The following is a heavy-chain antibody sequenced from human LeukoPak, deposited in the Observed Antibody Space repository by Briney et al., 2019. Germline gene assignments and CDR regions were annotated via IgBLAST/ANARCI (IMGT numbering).Heavy chain of an antibody. V-gene: IGHV3-30*04. Sequence: GGSLRLSCKGSGVTFSDCAVTWFRQTPGKGLEWVAAISSDGSSKYYAGSVRGRSTISRDKSNNTVSLQMSSLRPEDTAVYYCAKGSGGSCYSSGDVWGQGTTVTVSS. J-gene: IGHJ6*02. D-gene: IGHD2-15*01. CDR2: ISSDGSSK. CDR1: GVTFSDCA. CDR3: AKGSGGSCYSSGDV.